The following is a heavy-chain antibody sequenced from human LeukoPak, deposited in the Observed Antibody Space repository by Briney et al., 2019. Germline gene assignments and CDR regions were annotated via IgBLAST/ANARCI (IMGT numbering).Heavy chain of an antibody. D-gene: IGHD2-15*01. Sequence: SETLSLTCAVYGGSFSGYCWSWIRQPPGKGLEWIGEINHSGSTNYNPSLKSRVTISVDTSKNQFSLKLSSVTAADTAVYYCAIGGYCSGGSCYSDSDYWGQGTLVTVSS. CDR2: INHSGST. CDR1: GGSFSGYC. CDR3: AIGGYCSGGSCYSDSDY. J-gene: IGHJ4*02. V-gene: IGHV4-34*01.